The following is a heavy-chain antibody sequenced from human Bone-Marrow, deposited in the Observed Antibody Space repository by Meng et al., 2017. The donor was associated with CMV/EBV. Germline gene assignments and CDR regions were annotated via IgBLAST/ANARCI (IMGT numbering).Heavy chain of an antibody. CDR3: ARLACSSTSCYLFDY. CDR2: IYPGDSDT. Sequence: KVSCKGSGYSFTSYWIGWVRQMPGKGLEWMGIIYPGDSDTRYSPSFQGQVTISADKSISTAYLQWSSLKASDTAMYYCARLACSSTSCYLFDYWGQGTLVTVSS. CDR1: GYSFTSYW. J-gene: IGHJ4*02. V-gene: IGHV5-51*01. D-gene: IGHD2-2*01.